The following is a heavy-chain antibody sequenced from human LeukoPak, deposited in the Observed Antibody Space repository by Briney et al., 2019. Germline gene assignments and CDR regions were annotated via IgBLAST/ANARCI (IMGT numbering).Heavy chain of an antibody. V-gene: IGHV3-23*01. D-gene: IGHD1-1*01. CDR3: ANEVRPNDY. Sequence: GGSLRLSCAASGFAFSSHAMCWVRQAPGKGLECVSSIDISGGSTYYADSAEGRFTISRDNSKNTLYLQMTGPRVEDTALYYCANEVRPNDYWGQGTLVTVSS. CDR1: GFAFSSHA. CDR2: IDISGGST. J-gene: IGHJ4*02.